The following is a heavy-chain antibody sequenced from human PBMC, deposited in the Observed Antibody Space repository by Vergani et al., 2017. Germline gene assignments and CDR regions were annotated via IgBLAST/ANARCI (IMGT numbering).Heavy chain of an antibody. CDR3: AKLGGTYYGYGGGNDY. Sequence: QVQLVESGGDVVQPWRSLRLSCAASGFTFSNYGMHWVRQAPGKGLEWVAVISYDGSNKFYADSVKGRFTISRDNSKNTLHLQMNSLRAEDTAVYYCAKLGGTYYGYGGGNDYWGQGTLVTVSS. J-gene: IGHJ4*02. CDR1: GFTFSNYG. V-gene: IGHV3-30*18. CDR2: ISYDGSNK. D-gene: IGHD5-12*01.